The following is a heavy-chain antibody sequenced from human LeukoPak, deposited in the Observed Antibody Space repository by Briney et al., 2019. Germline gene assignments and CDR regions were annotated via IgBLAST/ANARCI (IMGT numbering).Heavy chain of an antibody. CDR2: IYVSGST. CDR1: GGSISSYY. CDR3: ARYDSRGDYYFDY. Sequence: PSETLSLTCTVSGGSISSYYWSWLRQTPGKGLEYIGYIYVSGSTNYNPSLKSRVTISVDTSKNQFSLQLSSVTAADTAVYYCARYDSRGDYYFDYWGQGTLVTVSS. D-gene: IGHD3-22*01. J-gene: IGHJ4*02. V-gene: IGHV4-59*01.